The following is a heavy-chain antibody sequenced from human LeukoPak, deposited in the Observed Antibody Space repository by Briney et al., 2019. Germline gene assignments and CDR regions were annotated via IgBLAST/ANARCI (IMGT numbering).Heavy chain of an antibody. D-gene: IGHD1-14*01. J-gene: IGHJ4*02. CDR1: GFTFSSYG. CDR2: IRYDGNNK. V-gene: IGHV3-30*02. CDR3: AKDNPLDY. Sequence: GGSLRLSCAASGFTFSSYGMHWVRQAPGKGLEWVAFIRYDGNNKLYADSVKGRFTISRDNSKNTLYLHINSLRAEDTAVYYCAKDNPLDYWGQGTLVIVSS.